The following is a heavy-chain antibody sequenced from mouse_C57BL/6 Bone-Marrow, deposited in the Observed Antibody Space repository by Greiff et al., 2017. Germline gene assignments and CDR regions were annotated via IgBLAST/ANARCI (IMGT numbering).Heavy chain of an antibody. CDR2: ISSGGSYT. V-gene: IGHV5-6*01. CDR1: GFTFSSYG. J-gene: IGHJ1*03. Sequence: EVKLVESGGDLVKPGGSLKLSCAASGFTFSSYGMSWVRQTPDKRLEWVATISSGGSYTYYPDSVKGRFTISRDNAKNTLYLQMSSLKSEDTAMXYCARHYYGSSYGDWYFDVWGTGTTVTVSS. CDR3: ARHYYGSSYGDWYFDV. D-gene: IGHD1-1*01.